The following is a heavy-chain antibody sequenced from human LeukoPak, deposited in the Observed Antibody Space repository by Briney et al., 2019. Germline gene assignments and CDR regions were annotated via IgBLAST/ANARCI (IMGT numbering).Heavy chain of an antibody. CDR1: GFTFSSYA. CDR3: ARDTEEYDILTGHFDY. Sequence: PGGSLRLSCAASGFTFSSYAMHWVRQAPGKGLEWVAVISYDGSNKYYADSVKGRSTISRDNSKNTLYLQMNSLRAEDTAVYYCARDTEEYDILTGHFDYWGQGTLVTVSS. J-gene: IGHJ4*02. D-gene: IGHD3-9*01. CDR2: ISYDGSNK. V-gene: IGHV3-30*04.